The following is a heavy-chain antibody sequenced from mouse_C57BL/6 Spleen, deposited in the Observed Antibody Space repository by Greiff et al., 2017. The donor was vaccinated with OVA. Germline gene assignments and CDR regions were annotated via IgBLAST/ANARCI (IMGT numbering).Heavy chain of an antibody. CDR2: IWSGGST. CDR3: ARSNYGSAGFAY. Sequence: VQVVESGPGLVQPSQSLSITCTVSGFSLTSYGVHWVRQSPGKGLEWLGVIWSGGSTDYNAAFISRLSISKDNSKSQVFFKMNSLQADDTAIYYCARSNYGSAGFAYWGQGTLVTVSA. J-gene: IGHJ3*01. D-gene: IGHD1-1*01. CDR1: GFSLTSYG. V-gene: IGHV2-2*01.